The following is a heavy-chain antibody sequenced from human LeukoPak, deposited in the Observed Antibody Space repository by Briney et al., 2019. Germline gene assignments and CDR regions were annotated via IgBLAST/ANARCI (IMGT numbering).Heavy chain of an antibody. CDR1: GFTFSSYG. V-gene: IGHV3-30*18. D-gene: IGHD6-19*01. Sequence: PGGSLRLSCAASGFTFSSYGMHWVRQAPGKGLEWVAVISYDGSNKYYADSVKGRFTISRDNSKNTLYLQMNSLRAEDTAVYYCAKEGYSSGWYFAYYFDYWGQGTLVTVPS. CDR2: ISYDGSNK. CDR3: AKEGYSSGWYFAYYFDY. J-gene: IGHJ4*02.